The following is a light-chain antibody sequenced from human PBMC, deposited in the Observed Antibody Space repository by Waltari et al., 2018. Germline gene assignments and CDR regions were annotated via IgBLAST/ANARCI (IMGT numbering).Light chain of an antibody. Sequence: QSVLTQPPSASGTPGQTVTLSCSGGSSNLGTNTVNWYRQVPGAAPKLLIYGNYQRPSGVPARFSGSKSGTSASLAISGLQSEDEADYYCAAWDDRLNGGVFGGGTKLTVL. V-gene: IGLV1-44*01. CDR1: SSNLGTNT. CDR3: AAWDDRLNGGV. J-gene: IGLJ3*02. CDR2: GNY.